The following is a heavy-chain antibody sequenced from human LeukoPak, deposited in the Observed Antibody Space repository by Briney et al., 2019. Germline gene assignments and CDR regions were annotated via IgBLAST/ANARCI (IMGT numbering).Heavy chain of an antibody. CDR2: INHSGGST. D-gene: IGHD1-26*01. J-gene: IGHJ4*02. V-gene: IGHV1-46*01. Sequence: ASVKVSCKASGYTFTCYYMHWVRQPPGQGREWMGIINHSGGSTSYAQKFQGRVTMTRDMSTSKVYMELSSLRSEDTAVYCCARLLVGATGGFGYWGQGTLVSVSS. CDR1: GYTFTCYY. CDR3: ARLLVGATGGFGY.